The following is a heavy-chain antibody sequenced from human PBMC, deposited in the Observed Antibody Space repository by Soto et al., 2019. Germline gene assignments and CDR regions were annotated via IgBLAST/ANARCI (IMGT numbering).Heavy chain of an antibody. CDR1: GYTFTSYY. CDR2: INPSGGST. J-gene: IGHJ6*02. CDR3: AREDAGGYSFYYYYYGMDV. Sequence: VASVKVSCKTSGYTFTSYYMHWVRQAPGQGLEWMGIINPSGGSTSYAQKFQGRVTMTRNTSISTAYMELSSLRSEDTAVYYCAREDAGGYSFYYYYYGMDVWGQGTTVTVSS. D-gene: IGHD5-12*01. V-gene: IGHV1-46*01.